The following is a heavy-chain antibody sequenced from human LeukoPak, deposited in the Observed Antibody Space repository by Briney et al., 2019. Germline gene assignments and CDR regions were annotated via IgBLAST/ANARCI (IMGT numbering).Heavy chain of an antibody. J-gene: IGHJ4*02. V-gene: IGHV3-21*01. D-gene: IGHD2-2*01. CDR1: GFPFSTYR. CDR2: ISRSTSRSSSSI. Sequence: AGGSLRLSYAASGFPFSTYRMTWVRQAPGKGLEWVSSISRSTSRSSSSIYYADSVKGRFTVSRDKNSLFLQMNSLRDEDTATYYCAGYCSSTSCRNIDYWGQGTLVTVSS. CDR3: AGYCSSTSCRNIDY.